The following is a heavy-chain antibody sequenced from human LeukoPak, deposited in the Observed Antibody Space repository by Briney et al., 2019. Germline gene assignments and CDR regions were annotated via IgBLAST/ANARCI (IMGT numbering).Heavy chain of an antibody. CDR1: GFTFSAYG. D-gene: IGHD3-22*01. Sequence: GGSLRLSCAASGFTFSAYGMHWVRQAPGKGLEWVAVISYDGSNKYYADSVKGRFTIPRDDSKSTVFLQMNSLRAEDTAVYHCAKDGGSGFSPPYYFAMDVWGQGTTVIVSS. CDR2: ISYDGSNK. J-gene: IGHJ6*02. CDR3: AKDGGSGFSPPYYFAMDV. V-gene: IGHV3-30*18.